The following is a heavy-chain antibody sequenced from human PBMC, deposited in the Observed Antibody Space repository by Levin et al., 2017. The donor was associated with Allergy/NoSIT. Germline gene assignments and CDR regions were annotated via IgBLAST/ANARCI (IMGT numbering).Heavy chain of an antibody. J-gene: IGHJ3*02. CDR1: GFTFSSYA. CDR3: ARVYGLWFGELHDAFDI. V-gene: IGHV3-30-3*01. D-gene: IGHD3-10*01. Sequence: PGGSLRLSCAASGFTFSSYAMHWVRQAPGKGLEWVAVISYDGSNKYYADSVKGRFTISRDNSKNTLYLQMNSLRAEDTAVYYCARVYGLWFGELHDAFDIWGQGTMVTVSS. CDR2: ISYDGSNK.